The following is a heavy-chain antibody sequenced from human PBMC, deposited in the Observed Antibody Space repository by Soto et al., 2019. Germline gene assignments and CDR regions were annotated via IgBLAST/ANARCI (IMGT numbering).Heavy chain of an antibody. Sequence: EVQLLESGGGLVQPGGSVRLSCTASGFTFSNYAMAWVRQAPGKGLEWVSSISRSGDATYYSASVQGRFTISRDNFRNTLSLQMNSLRAADMAVYFCTRDKEPGGDNYPPFDYWGRGTRVTVSS. CDR3: TRDKEPGGDNYPPFDY. CDR1: GFTFSNYA. V-gene: IGHV3-23*01. D-gene: IGHD4-17*01. J-gene: IGHJ4*02. CDR2: ISRSGDAT.